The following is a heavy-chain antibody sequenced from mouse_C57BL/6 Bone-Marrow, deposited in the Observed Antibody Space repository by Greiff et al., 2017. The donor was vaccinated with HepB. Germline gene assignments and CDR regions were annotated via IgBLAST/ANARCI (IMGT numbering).Heavy chain of an antibody. CDR2: INPRSGYT. Sequence: QVQLQQSGAELARPGASVKMSCKASGYTFTSYTMHWVKQRPGQGLEWIGYINPRSGYTKYNQKFKDKATLTADKSSSTAYMQLSSLTSEDSAVYYCARLRAAQATWFAYWGQGTLVTVSA. D-gene: IGHD3-2*02. CDR1: GYTFTSYT. CDR3: ARLRAAQATWFAY. V-gene: IGHV1-4*01. J-gene: IGHJ3*01.